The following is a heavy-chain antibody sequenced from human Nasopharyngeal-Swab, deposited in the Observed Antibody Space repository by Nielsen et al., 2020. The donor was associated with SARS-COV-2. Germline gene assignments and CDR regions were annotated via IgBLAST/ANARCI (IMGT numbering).Heavy chain of an antibody. D-gene: IGHD3-9*01. V-gene: IGHV3-33*01. CDR2: IWYDGSNK. CDR3: ATDRSLTFEI. J-gene: IGHJ4*02. Sequence: GGSLRLSCAASGFTFSSYGMHWVRQAPGKGLEWVAVIWYDGSNKYYADSVKGRFTISRDNAKSSLYLQMDNLRAEDTAVYYCATDRSLTFEIGGQGTQVTVSS. CDR1: GFTFSSYG.